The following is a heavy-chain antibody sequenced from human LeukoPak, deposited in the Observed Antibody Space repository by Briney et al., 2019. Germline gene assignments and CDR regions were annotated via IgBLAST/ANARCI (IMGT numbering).Heavy chain of an antibody. D-gene: IGHD3-10*01. V-gene: IGHV3-7*01. CDR1: GFTFSSYW. J-gene: IGHJ4*02. CDR2: IKQDGSEK. CDR3: ARVRRAALFDY. Sequence: GGPLRLSCAASGFTFSSYWMSWVRQAPGKGLEWVANIKQDGSEKYYVDSVKGRFTISRDNAKNSLYLQMNSLRAEDTAVYYCARVRRAALFDYWGQGTLVTVSS.